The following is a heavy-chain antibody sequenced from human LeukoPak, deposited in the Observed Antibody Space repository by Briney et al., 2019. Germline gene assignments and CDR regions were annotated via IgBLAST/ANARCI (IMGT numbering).Heavy chain of an antibody. CDR2: IYYNGGA. D-gene: IGHD3-10*01. CDR1: GGSTSDYY. J-gene: IGHJ5*02. Sequence: PSETLSLTCTVSGGSTSDYYWTWIRQPPGKGLEWIGYIYYNGGANYNPSLKSRVTMSVDNSKNQFSLQLSSVTAADTAVYFCARDPTANYDRSGTYSNWFDAWGQGTLVTVSS. CDR3: ARDPTANYDRSGTYSNWFDA. V-gene: IGHV4-59*01.